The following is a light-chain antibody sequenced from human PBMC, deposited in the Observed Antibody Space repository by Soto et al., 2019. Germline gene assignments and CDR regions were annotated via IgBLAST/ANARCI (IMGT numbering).Light chain of an antibody. V-gene: IGKV4-1*01. J-gene: IGKJ4*01. CDR1: QSVLYSSNNKNY. Sequence: DIVMTQSPDSLAVSLGERATINCKSSQSVLYSSNNKNYLIWYQQKPGQPPKLLLYWASTRESGVPDRFSGSGSGTDFTLTISSLQAEDVAVYYCQQYYTTPLTSGGGTKVEIK. CDR3: QQYYTTPLT. CDR2: WAS.